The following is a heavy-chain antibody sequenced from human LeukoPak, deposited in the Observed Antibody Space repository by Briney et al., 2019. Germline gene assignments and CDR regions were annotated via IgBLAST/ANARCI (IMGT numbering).Heavy chain of an antibody. CDR3: ARDPRADAFDI. J-gene: IGHJ3*02. V-gene: IGHV4-31*03. CDR1: GGSISSGGSH. CDR2: IYYRGST. Sequence: SETLSLTCTVSGGSISSGGSHWSWIRQHPGKGLEWIGYIYYRGSTYYNPSLKSRVTISVDTSKNQFSLKLSSVTAADTAVYYCARDPRADAFDIWGQGTMVTVSS.